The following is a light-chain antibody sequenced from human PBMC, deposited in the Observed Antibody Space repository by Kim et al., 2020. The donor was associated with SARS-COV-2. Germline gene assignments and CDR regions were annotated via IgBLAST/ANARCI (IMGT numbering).Light chain of an antibody. CDR2: VAS. CDR3: QQSYSIPWT. Sequence: ASLGDRVTITCRASQSVSNHLNWYQQKPGKAPNLLIYVASTLQSGVPSRFSGSGSGTDFTLTISSLQPEDFATYYCQQSYSIPWTFGQGTKVDIK. V-gene: IGKV1-39*01. J-gene: IGKJ1*01. CDR1: QSVSNH.